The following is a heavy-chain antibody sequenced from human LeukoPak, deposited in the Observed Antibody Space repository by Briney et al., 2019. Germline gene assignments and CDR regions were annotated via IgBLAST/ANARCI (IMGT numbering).Heavy chain of an antibody. CDR1: GFTFSNYG. D-gene: IGHD3-10*01. J-gene: IGHJ3*02. V-gene: IGHV3-33*01. Sequence: GGSLRLSCAASGFTFSNYGMHWVRQAPGKGLEWVTIIWDDGSNKYYADSVKGRFTISRDNSKNTLFLQMNSLRAEDTAVYYCARDKLTGNAFDIWGQGTMVTVSS. CDR2: IWDDGSNK. CDR3: ARDKLTGNAFDI.